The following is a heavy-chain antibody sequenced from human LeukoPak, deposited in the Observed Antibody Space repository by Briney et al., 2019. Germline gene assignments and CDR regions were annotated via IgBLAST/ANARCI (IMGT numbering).Heavy chain of an antibody. J-gene: IGHJ4*02. CDR2: ISGRGNYV. CDR3: ARSGIGATEIDY. D-gene: IGHD6-13*01. Sequence: GGSLGLSCAASGFTFSDYFMSWVRQAPGKGLEWLSYISGRGNYVDYAESLKGRITISRDNAKNSLYLQMNSLRAEDTAVYYCARSGIGATEIDYWGQGTLVTVSS. V-gene: IGHV3-11*06. CDR1: GFTFSDYF.